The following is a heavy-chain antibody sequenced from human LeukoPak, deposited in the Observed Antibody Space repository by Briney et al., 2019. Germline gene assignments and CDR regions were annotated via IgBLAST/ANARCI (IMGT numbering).Heavy chain of an antibody. CDR1: GGSFSGYS. J-gene: IGHJ5*02. V-gene: IGHV4-34*12. D-gene: IGHD3-10*01. Sequence: SETLSLTCAVYGGSFSGYSWNWIRQPPGKGLEWIGEFIHSGSTNYNPSLKSRVTISVDTSKNQFSLKLSSVTAADTAVYYCARLRYYGSGSYPMTGNWFDPWGQGTLVTVSS. CDR3: ARLRYYGSGSYPMTGNWFDP. CDR2: FIHSGST.